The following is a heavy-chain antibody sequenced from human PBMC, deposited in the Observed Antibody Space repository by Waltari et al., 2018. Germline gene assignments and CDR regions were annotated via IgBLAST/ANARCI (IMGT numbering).Heavy chain of an antibody. CDR2: ISNSGNTI. Sequence: QVQLVESAGAWVTPGGYLRLSCTPSGSPFLHYFMSCIRQAPGKGLEWISYISNSGNTIYYADSLKGRFTISRDNAKNSLSLQMNSLRGEDTAVYYCARSNMVLTIFAIPNFDSWGQGTLVTVSS. D-gene: IGHD2-2*02. CDR3: ARSNMVLTIFAIPNFDS. J-gene: IGHJ4*02. V-gene: IGHV3-11*01. CDR1: GSPFLHYF.